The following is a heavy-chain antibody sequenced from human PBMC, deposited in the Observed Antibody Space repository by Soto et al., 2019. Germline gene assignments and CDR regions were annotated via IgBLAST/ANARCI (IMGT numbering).Heavy chain of an antibody. Sequence: GGSLRLSCAASGFTFSSYGMHWVRQAPGKGLEWVANIKQDGSEKYYVDSVKGRFTISRDNAKNSLYLQMNSLRAEDTAVYYCARVMAVAGTGDAFDIWGQGTMVTVSS. D-gene: IGHD6-19*01. CDR2: IKQDGSEK. J-gene: IGHJ3*02. CDR1: GFTFSSYG. V-gene: IGHV3-7*05. CDR3: ARVMAVAGTGDAFDI.